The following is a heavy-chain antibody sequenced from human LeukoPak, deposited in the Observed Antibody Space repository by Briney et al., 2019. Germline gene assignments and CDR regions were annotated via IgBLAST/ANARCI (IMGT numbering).Heavy chain of an antibody. J-gene: IGHJ5*01. Sequence: GGSLRLSCAASGFSVGTNYMTWVRQAPGKGLEWVSMIYAGGNTYYRDSVKGRFTISRDSSKNTVFLHMSGLRDDDTAVYYCVGGHDLEFEFWGQGTLVIVSS. CDR1: GFSVGTNY. D-gene: IGHD4-23*01. V-gene: IGHV3-53*01. CDR2: IYAGGNT. CDR3: VGGHDLEFEF.